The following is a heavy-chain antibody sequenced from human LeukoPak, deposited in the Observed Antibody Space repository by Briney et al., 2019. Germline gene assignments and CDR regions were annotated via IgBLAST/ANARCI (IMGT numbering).Heavy chain of an antibody. CDR1: GYSFSSYW. CDR3: ARHGGSFYFDP. Sequence: GESLKISCQGSGYSFSSYWIGWVRQMPGKGLEWMGIIDPSDSDARYSPSFQGQVTISVDKSISTAYLQWTSLKASDTAMYYCARHGGSFYFDPWGQGTLVTVSS. J-gene: IGHJ5*02. D-gene: IGHD2-2*01. V-gene: IGHV5-51*01. CDR2: IDPSDSDA.